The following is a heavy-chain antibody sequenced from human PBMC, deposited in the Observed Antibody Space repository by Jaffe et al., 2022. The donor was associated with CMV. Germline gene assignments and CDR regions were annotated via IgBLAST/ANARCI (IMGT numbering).Heavy chain of an antibody. CDR2: IHPGDSEV. J-gene: IGHJ3*02. Sequence: EVQMTQSGAEVKKPGEPLKISCSGSGFTFGGYWIGWMRQVPGKGLEWMGDIHPGDSEVKYNPSFQGHISLSADGSRTMAFLQWRSLEESDTAIYYCARVPYFYDSSGYYPFSQIYYDIWGPGTLVIVSS. CDR3: ARVPYFYDSSGYYPFSQIYYDI. D-gene: IGHD3-22*01. V-gene: IGHV5-51*01. CDR1: GFTFGGYW.